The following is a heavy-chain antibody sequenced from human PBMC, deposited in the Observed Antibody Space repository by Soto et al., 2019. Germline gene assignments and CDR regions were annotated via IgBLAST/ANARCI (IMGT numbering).Heavy chain of an antibody. CDR1: GGSISIYY. D-gene: IGHD2-8*02. CDR3: ARDKSLVAFDI. J-gene: IGHJ3*02. Sequence: QVQLQESGPGLVKPSETLSLTCTVSGGSISIYYWSWIRQPPGKGLEWIGYIYYSGSTNYNPSLKSRVTISVDTSKNQFSLKLSSVTAADKAVYYCARDKSLVAFDIWGPGTMVTVSS. CDR2: IYYSGST. V-gene: IGHV4-59*01.